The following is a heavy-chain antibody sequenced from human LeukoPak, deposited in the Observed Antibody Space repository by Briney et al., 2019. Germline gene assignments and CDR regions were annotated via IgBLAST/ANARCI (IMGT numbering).Heavy chain of an antibody. CDR1: GFTFSNYA. CDR2: IHGSGGGT. J-gene: IGHJ5*02. Sequence: AGGSLRLSCAASGFTFSNYALSWVRQAPGKGLEWVSAIHGSGGGTFYADSVKGRFTISRDNSKNTLYLQMNSLRPEDTAVYYCAIDYIHWFDPWGQGTLVTVS. V-gene: IGHV3-23*01. CDR3: AIDYIHWFDP.